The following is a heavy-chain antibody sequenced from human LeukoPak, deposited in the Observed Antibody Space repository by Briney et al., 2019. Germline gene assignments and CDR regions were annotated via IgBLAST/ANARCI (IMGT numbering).Heavy chain of an antibody. J-gene: IGHJ4*02. V-gene: IGHV3-30*18. D-gene: IGHD6-19*01. CDR1: GFSFSTYG. CDR2: ISHDGKVK. Sequence: GGSLRLSCAASGFSFSTYGMHWVRQAPGKGLEWVAVISHDGKVKYCADSAKGRFTVSRDNSKNTLYLQMNSLRAEDTAVYYCAKEDLTYRSGWYWACWGQGTLVTVSS. CDR3: AKEDLTYRSGWYWAC.